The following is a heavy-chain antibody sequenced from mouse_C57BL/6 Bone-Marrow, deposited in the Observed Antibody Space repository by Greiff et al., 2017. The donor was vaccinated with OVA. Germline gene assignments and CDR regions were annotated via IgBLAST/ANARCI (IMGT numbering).Heavy chain of an antibody. J-gene: IGHJ3*01. CDR1: GFTFSDYG. D-gene: IGHD1-1*02. CDR2: ISSGSSTI. CDR3: ARRLWEAY. Sequence: DVMLVESGGGLVKPGGSLKLSCAASGFTFSDYGMHWVRQAPEKGLEWVAYISSGSSTIYYADTVKGRFTISRDNAKNTLFLQMTSLRAEDTAMYYCARRLWEAYWGQGTLVTVSA. V-gene: IGHV5-17*01.